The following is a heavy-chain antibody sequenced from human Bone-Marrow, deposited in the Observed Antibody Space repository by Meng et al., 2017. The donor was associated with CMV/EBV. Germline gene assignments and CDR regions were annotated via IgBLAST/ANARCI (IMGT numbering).Heavy chain of an antibody. CDR3: AKGSGNYPDDAFDI. D-gene: IGHD1-26*01. V-gene: IGHV3-9*03. CDR1: GFTFDDYA. J-gene: IGHJ3*02. CDR2: ISWNSGSI. Sequence: SLKISCAASGFTFDDYAMHWVRQAPGKGLEWVSGISWNSGSIGYADSVKGRFTISRDNAKNSLYLQMNSLRAEDMALYYCAKGSGNYPDDAFDIWGQGTMVTVSS.